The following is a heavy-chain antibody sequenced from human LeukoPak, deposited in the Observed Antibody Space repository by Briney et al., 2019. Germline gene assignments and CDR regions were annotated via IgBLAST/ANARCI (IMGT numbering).Heavy chain of an antibody. V-gene: IGHV4-4*07. Sequence: SETLSLTCTVSGGSISLSFWSWLRQPAGEGLEWVGRLYPSGRTENNPSLKSRVSISLDAPKSQFSLRLTSVTAADTAVYFCARDAGSGWYYFDSWGQGTRVTVSS. CDR1: GGSISLSF. D-gene: IGHD6-19*01. J-gene: IGHJ4*02. CDR3: ARDAGSGWYYFDS. CDR2: LYPSGRT.